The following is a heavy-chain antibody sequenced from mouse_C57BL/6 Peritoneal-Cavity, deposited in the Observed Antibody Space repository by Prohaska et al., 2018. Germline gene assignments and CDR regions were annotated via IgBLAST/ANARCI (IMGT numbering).Heavy chain of an antibody. V-gene: IGHV1-69*01. Sequence: QFQLHQPGAELVMPVASVKLSCTASGSTFTSYWMHWVKQRPGPGLEWIGEIDPSDSYTNYNEKFKGKATWTVDKSTSTDYMQLRSLTSEDSAVYYCARVGSYAMDYWGQGTSVTVSS. J-gene: IGHJ4*01. CDR3: ARVGSYAMDY. CDR2: IDPSDSYT. CDR1: GSTFTSYW.